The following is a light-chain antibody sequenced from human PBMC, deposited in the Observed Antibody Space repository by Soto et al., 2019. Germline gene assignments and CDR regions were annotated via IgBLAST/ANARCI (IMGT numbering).Light chain of an antibody. CDR2: DPS. CDR1: QSFSSSY. CDR3: QQRINGPPLSG. V-gene: IGKV3-11*01. Sequence: TMASCTGASYKVSCTATQSFSSSYLAWYQQKPGQAPRRGIYDPSKRAPGFPARFSGSGSGTDFAPTISSVAPEDCAVFYCQQRINGPPLSGFGEGTRLEIK. J-gene: IGKJ5*01.